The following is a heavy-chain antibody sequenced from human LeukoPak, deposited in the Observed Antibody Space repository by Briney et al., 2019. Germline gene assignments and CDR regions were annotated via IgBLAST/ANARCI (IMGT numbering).Heavy chain of an antibody. CDR2: IYPGDSDT. CDR3: ARGRRHDYVWGNFLPAFDI. CDR1: GYSFTSYW. J-gene: IGHJ3*02. V-gene: IGHV5-51*01. Sequence: GESLKISCKGSGYSFTSYWIGWVRQMPGKGLEYMGIIYPGDSDTKYSPSFQGQVTISADKSISIAFLQWSSLKASDSAMYYCARGRRHDYVWGNFLPAFDIWGQGTMVTVSS. D-gene: IGHD3-16*01.